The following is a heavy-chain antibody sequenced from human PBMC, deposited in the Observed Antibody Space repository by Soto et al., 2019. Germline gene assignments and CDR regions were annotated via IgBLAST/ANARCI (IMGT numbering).Heavy chain of an antibody. Sequence: SETLSLTCTVSGGSISSSSYYWGWIRQPPGKGLEWIGSIYYSGSTYYNPSLKSRVTISVDTSKNQFSLKLSSVTAADTAVYYCASAAALVLGMDVWGQGTTVTVSS. CDR1: GGSISSSSYY. CDR3: ASAAALVLGMDV. D-gene: IGHD6-13*01. V-gene: IGHV4-39*01. J-gene: IGHJ6*02. CDR2: IYYSGST.